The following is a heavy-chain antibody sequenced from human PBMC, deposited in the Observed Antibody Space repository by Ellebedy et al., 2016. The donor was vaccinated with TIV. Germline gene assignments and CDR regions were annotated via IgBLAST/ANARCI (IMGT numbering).Heavy chain of an antibody. V-gene: IGHV3-48*01. D-gene: IGHD2-8*01. CDR1: GFTFSSYS. CDR2: ISSSNSLT. Sequence: GESLKISCVVSGFTFSSYSMTWVRQAPGKGLEWISDISSSNSLTYYADSVKGRFTISRDNAKNTLYLQMNSLRAEDTAVYYCARDVATIPLMVSGYGMDVWGRGTTVTVSS. J-gene: IGHJ6*02. CDR3: ARDVATIPLMVSGYGMDV.